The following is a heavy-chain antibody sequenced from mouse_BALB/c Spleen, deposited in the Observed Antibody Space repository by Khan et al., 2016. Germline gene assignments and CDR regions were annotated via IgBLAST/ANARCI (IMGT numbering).Heavy chain of an antibody. Sequence: QIQLVQSGPELKKPGKTVKISCKAPGYTFTNYGMNWVKQAPGKGLKWMGWINTYSGESTYADDFKGRFAFSLETSANTAYLQINNLKNEDTATYFGARYRYYYGSSRYCDVWGAGTTVTVSS. J-gene: IGHJ1*01. CDR1: GYTFTNYG. CDR3: ARYRYYYGSSRYCDV. D-gene: IGHD1-1*01. V-gene: IGHV9-3-1*01. CDR2: INTYSGES.